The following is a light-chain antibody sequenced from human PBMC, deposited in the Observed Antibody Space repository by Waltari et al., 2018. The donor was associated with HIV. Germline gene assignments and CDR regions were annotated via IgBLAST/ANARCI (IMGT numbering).Light chain of an antibody. CDR3: QQCDNLPLT. Sequence: DIQMTQSPSSLSASVGDRVTITCQASQDISHYLNWYQQKPGKAPKLLIYDASNLETGVPSRFSASGSGTDFTFTISSLQPEDIATYYCQQCDNLPLTFGGGTKVEIK. CDR2: DAS. CDR1: QDISHY. V-gene: IGKV1-33*01. J-gene: IGKJ4*01.